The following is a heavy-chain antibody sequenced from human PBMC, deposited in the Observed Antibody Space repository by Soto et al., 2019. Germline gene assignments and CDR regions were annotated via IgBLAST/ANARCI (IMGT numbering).Heavy chain of an antibody. CDR3: ATWPPGMTPSH. J-gene: IGHJ4*02. CDR1: GYSYTSYW. V-gene: IGHV5-51*01. Sequence: GESLKSSCKGCGYSYTSYWIGWVRQMTGKGPEWMGIIYPADSDTRYSPSFQGQVTISADKSISTAYLQWSSLKASDTAMYYCATWPPGMTPSHWGQGTLVTVSS. CDR2: IYPADSDT.